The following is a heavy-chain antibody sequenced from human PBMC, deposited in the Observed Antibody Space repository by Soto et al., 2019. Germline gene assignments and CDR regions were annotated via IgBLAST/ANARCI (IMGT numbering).Heavy chain of an antibody. V-gene: IGHV4-31*01. CDR2: IYYTGST. Sequence: QVQLQESGPGLVKPSQTLSLTCTVSGGSISSGVYYWSWIRQHPGKGLEWIGYIYYTGSTYYNPSLKSQVAISVDTSKNQFSLELDSVTAADTAVYYCAREVGYNHKIFDYWGQGTLVTVSS. D-gene: IGHD5-12*01. CDR1: GGSISSGVYY. J-gene: IGHJ4*02. CDR3: AREVGYNHKIFDY.